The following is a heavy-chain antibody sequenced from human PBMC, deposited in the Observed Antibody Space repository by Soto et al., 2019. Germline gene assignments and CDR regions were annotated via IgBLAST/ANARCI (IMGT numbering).Heavy chain of an antibody. CDR3: TSSSWYRGIFDY. D-gene: IGHD6-13*01. V-gene: IGHV3-15*01. Sequence: EVQLVESGGGLVKPGGSLRLSCAASGFTFSNAWMSWVRQAPGKGLEWVGRIKSKTDGGTTDYAAPVKGRFTISRDDSKNTLYLQMNSLKTEDTAVYYCTSSSWYRGIFDYWGQGTLVTVSS. CDR2: IKSKTDGGTT. CDR1: GFTFSNAW. J-gene: IGHJ4*02.